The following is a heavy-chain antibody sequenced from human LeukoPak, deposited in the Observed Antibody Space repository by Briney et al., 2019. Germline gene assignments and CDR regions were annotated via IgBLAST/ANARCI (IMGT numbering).Heavy chain of an antibody. D-gene: IGHD3-10*01. CDR2: IYSGGST. CDR3: ARGAYGSGSYYPEH. J-gene: IGHJ4*02. V-gene: IGHV3-66*01. Sequence: GGSLRLSCAASGFTVSNNYMSWVRQAPGKGLEWVSVIYSGGSTYYADSVKGRFTISRDNSKNTLYLQMNSLRAEDTAVYYCARGAYGSGSYYPEHWGQGTLVTVSS. CDR1: GFTVSNNY.